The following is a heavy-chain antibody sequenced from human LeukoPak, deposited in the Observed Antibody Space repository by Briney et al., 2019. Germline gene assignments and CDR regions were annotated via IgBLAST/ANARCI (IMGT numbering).Heavy chain of an antibody. CDR3: ARSGPLGGSYPNY. D-gene: IGHD1-26*01. CDR1: GXSFTSYW. Sequence: GQSLRLSFKRSGXSFTSYWISWVRQMPGKGLELRGSNDPSDSYTNYSPSFQGHVTISADKSISTASLQWSSLKAADTAMYYCARSGPLGGSYPNYWGQGTLVTVSS. CDR2: NDPSDSYT. J-gene: IGHJ4*02. V-gene: IGHV5-10-1*01.